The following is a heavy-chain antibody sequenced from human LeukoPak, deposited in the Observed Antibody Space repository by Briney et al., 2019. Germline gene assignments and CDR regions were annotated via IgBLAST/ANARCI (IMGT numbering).Heavy chain of an antibody. J-gene: IGHJ4*02. CDR1: GFTFGKYW. D-gene: IGHD3-3*01. V-gene: IGHV3-7*03. CDR3: ARDQYDTWSRRGNFDS. CDR2: IKLDGSEK. Sequence: GGSLRLSCVASGFTFGKYWMSWVRQAPGKGLEWVANIKLDGSEKNYVDCVKGRVTISRDDTKNSLYLQINSLRAEDTPVFYCARDQYDTWSRRGNFDSWGQGTLVIVSS.